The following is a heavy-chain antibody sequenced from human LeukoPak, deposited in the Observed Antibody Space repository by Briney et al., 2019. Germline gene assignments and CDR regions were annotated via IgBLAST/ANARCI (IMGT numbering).Heavy chain of an antibody. CDR3: ARSKGHLDP. Sequence: KPSQTPSLTCAISGDSVSSNSAAWNWIRQSPSRGLEWLGRTYYRSKWYNDYAVSVRSRVTIKPDTPKNQFSLQLNSVTPEDTAMYFCARSKGHLDPWGQGTLVIVSS. CDR1: GDSVSSNSAA. V-gene: IGHV6-1*01. J-gene: IGHJ5*02. CDR2: TYYRSKWYN.